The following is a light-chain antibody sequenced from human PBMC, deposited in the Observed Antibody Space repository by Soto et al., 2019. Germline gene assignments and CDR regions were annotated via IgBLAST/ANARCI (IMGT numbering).Light chain of an antibody. Sequence: DIVVTQSPLTLPVTPGETASISCRSSQSLLHSNGYNYLDWYLQKPGQSPQLLIYLGSNRASGVPGRFSGSGSGTDFTLKISRVEAEDVGVYYCVQALQSPPWTFGQGTKVEIK. J-gene: IGKJ1*01. CDR3: VQALQSPPWT. V-gene: IGKV2-28*01. CDR2: LGS. CDR1: QSLLHSNGYNY.